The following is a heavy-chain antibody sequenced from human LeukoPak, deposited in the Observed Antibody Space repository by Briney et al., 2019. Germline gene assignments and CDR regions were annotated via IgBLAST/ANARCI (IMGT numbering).Heavy chain of an antibody. J-gene: IGHJ3*02. CDR1: GGAFRDHQ. Sequence: SETLSLTCAVYGGAFRDHQWSWVRQPPGKGLEWIGDVERRGYTNYNPSLRGRLTMSVDASKNQISLRLTSVTAADTAVYYCAKGLRQIWFGELKDAFDIWGQGTMVHVSS. V-gene: IGHV4-34*01. D-gene: IGHD3-10*01. CDR3: AKGLRQIWFGELKDAFDI. CDR2: VERRGYT.